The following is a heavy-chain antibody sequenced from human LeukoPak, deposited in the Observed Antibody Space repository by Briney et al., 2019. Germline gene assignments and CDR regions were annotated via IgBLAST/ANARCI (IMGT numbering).Heavy chain of an antibody. CDR2: LSTNNGGT. Sequence: ASVKVSCKASGYTFTAYYIHWVRRAPGQGLEWMGWLSTNNGGTVYAQNFQGRVTMTRDTSISTAYLELNSLRSYDTAVYYCARVNYGVGPDYWGQGTLVTVSS. D-gene: IGHD4-17*01. J-gene: IGHJ4*02. V-gene: IGHV1-2*02. CDR3: ARVNYGVGPDY. CDR1: GYTFTAYY.